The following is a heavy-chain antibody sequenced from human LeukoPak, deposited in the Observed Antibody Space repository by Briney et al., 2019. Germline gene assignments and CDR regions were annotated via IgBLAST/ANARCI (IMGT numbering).Heavy chain of an antibody. CDR2: IKQDGSEK. D-gene: IGHD3-22*01. CDR1: GFTFSSYW. J-gene: IGHJ3*02. CDR3: AREAGYYDSSGAI. V-gene: IGHV3-7*03. Sequence: GGSLRLSCAASGFTFSSYWMSWVRQAPGKGLEWVANIKQDGSEKYYVDSVKGRFTISRDNAKNSLHLQMNSLRAEDTAVYYCAREAGYYDSSGAIWGQGTMVTVSS.